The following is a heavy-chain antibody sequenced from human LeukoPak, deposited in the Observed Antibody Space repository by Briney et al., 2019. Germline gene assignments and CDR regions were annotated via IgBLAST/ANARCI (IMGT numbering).Heavy chain of an antibody. CDR2: SNANLGEI. V-gene: IGHV1-18*04. CDR3: AGVPPSAHQIFSSDY. CDR1: GYTFTNYV. Sequence: GASVVASCNASGYTFTNYVTTGWRQAPGERREWMSGSNANLGEIRHGQHFQGRAASTTDTSTPTTYMELRRLSWDDTAVYYFAGVPPSAHQIFSSDYWGQGAQVTVSS. J-gene: IGHJ4*02. D-gene: IGHD3-9*01.